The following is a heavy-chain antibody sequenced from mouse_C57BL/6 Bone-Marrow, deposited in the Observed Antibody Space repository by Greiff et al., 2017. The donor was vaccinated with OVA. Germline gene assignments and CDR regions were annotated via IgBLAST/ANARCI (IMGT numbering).Heavy chain of an antibody. Sequence: QVQLQQSGPGLVKPSQSLFLTCSITGFPITSGHYWIWIRQSPGKPLEWMGYITHSGETFYNPSLQSPISITRETSKNQFFLQLNSVTTEDTAMYYCAGARYDGYLYAMDYWGQGTSVTVSS. CDR1: GFPITSGHY. D-gene: IGHD2-3*01. J-gene: IGHJ4*01. CDR2: ITHSGET. CDR3: AGARYDGYLYAMDY. V-gene: IGHV12-3*01.